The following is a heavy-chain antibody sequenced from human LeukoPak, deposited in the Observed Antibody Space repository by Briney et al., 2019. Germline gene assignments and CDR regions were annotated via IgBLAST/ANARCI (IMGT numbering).Heavy chain of an antibody. CDR1: GGSISSYY. D-gene: IGHD3-3*01. J-gene: IGHJ4*02. V-gene: IGHV4-59*01. CDR3: ARGRGVVTPYYFDY. CDR2: IYYSGST. Sequence: SETLSLTCTVSGGSISSYYWSWIRQPPGKGLEWIGYIYYSGSTNYNPSLKSRVTISVDTSRNQFSLKLSSVTAADTAVYFCARGRGVVTPYYFDYWGQGTLVTVSS.